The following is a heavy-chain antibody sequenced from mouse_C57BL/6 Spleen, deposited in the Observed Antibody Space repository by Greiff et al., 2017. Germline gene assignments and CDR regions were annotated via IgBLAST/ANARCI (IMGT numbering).Heavy chain of an antibody. CDR2: ISYDGSN. CDR1: GYSITSGYY. J-gene: IGHJ4*01. CDR3: AREGIVVATRYYYAMDY. V-gene: IGHV3-6*01. D-gene: IGHD1-1*01. Sequence: EVKLQESGPGLVKPSQSLSLTCSVTGYSITSGYYWNWIRQFPGNKLEWMGYISYDGSNNYNPSLKNRISITRDTSKNQFFLKLNSVTTEDTATYYCAREGIVVATRYYYAMDYWGQGTSVTVSS.